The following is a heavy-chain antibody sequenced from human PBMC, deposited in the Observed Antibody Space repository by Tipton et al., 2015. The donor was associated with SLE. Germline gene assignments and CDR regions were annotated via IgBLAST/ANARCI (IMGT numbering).Heavy chain of an antibody. J-gene: IGHJ4*02. Sequence: TLSLTCTVSGGSISSGDYFWNWIRQHPGKGLEWIGYIYYSGGTYYNPSLKSRITISVDTSKNQFSLKLSSVTAADTAVYYCALVPWWHYYCAYWGQGPLVTVSS. D-gene: IGHD2-15*01. CDR2: IYYSGGT. V-gene: IGHV4-31*03. CDR1: GGSISSGDYF. CDR3: ALVPWWHYYCAY.